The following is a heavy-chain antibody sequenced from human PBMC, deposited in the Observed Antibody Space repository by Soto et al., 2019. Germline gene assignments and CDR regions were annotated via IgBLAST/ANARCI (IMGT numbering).Heavy chain of an antibody. CDR1: GFTFSSYG. D-gene: IGHD3-3*01. Sequence: GGSLRLSCAASGFTFSSYGMHWVRQAPGKGLEWVAVIWYDGSNKYYADSVKGRFTISRDNSKNTLYLQINSLRAEDTAVYYCARCDFFSKHNIDYWGQGTLVTVSS. CDR2: IWYDGSNK. V-gene: IGHV3-33*01. J-gene: IGHJ4*02. CDR3: ARCDFFSKHNIDY.